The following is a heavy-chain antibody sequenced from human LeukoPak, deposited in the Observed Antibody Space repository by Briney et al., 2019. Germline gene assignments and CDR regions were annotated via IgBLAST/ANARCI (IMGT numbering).Heavy chain of an antibody. CDR1: GYTFTSYY. Sequence: ASVKVSCKASGYTFTSYYINWVRQATGQGPEWMGWMNPNSGNTDYAQRFQGRVTMTRNTSISTAYMELSSLRSEDTAVYYCARDPYSGNYGTYYYYYMDVWGKGTTVTISS. CDR2: MNPNSGNT. D-gene: IGHD1-26*01. CDR3: ARDPYSGNYGTYYYYYMDV. J-gene: IGHJ6*03. V-gene: IGHV1-8*01.